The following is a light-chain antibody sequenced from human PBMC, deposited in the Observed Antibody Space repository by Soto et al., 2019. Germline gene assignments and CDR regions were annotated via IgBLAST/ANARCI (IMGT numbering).Light chain of an antibody. CDR1: QGISNY. Sequence: DIQMTQSPSSLSASVGDRVTITCRASQGISNYLAWYQQKPGKVPKLLIYAASTLQSGVPSGVSGSGSGTDFPVTISSLQPEDVATYYCQKYNSAPHTFGQGTKLEIK. CDR2: AAS. V-gene: IGKV1-27*01. CDR3: QKYNSAPHT. J-gene: IGKJ2*01.